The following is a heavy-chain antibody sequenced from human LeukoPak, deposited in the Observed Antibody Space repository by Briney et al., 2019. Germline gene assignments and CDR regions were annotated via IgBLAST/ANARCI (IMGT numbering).Heavy chain of an antibody. CDR2: IYYSGST. J-gene: IGHJ4*02. CDR3: ARDTQYDYVWGSYRIPFDY. V-gene: IGHV4-59*08. CDR1: SGSFSSYY. D-gene: IGHD3-16*02. Sequence: SETLSLTCAIYSGSFSSYYWSWIRQPPGKGLEWIGYIYYSGSTNYNPSLKSRVTISVDTSKNQFSLKLSSVTAADTAVYYCARDTQYDYVWGSYRIPFDYWGQGTLVTVSS.